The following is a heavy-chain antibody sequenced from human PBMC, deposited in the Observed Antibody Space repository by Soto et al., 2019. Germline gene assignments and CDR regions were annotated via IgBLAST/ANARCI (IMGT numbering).Heavy chain of an antibody. Sequence: ASVKVSCKASGCTFTSYYMHWVRQAPGQGLEWMGIINPSGGTTNYNPSLKSRITVSIDTSKNQFSLNLTSVTAADTALYYCARQRRGGYWFAPWGQGTPVTVSS. CDR3: ARQRRGGYWFAP. J-gene: IGHJ5*02. CDR1: GCTFTSYY. V-gene: IGHV1-46*01. CDR2: INPSGGTT.